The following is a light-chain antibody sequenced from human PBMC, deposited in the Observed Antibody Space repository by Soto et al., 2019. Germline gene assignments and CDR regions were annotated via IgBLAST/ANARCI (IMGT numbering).Light chain of an antibody. Sequence: DIQMTQSPSTLSASVGDRVTITCRASQRINTWLAWYQQKPGKAPKLLIYKASNLETGVPSRFSGSGSGTEYTLTISSLQSDDFATYYCQQYKSYTFGGGTKVEIK. J-gene: IGKJ4*01. CDR1: QRINTW. CDR3: QQYKSYT. CDR2: KAS. V-gene: IGKV1-5*03.